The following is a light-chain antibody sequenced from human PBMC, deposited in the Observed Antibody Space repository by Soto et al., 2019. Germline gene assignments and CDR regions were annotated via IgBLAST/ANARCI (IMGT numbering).Light chain of an antibody. CDR1: QIVSNNY. CDR3: KQFDDWPT. V-gene: IGKV3-20*01. Sequence: DIVLSQSPVSRSLSPGEIATLSCRASQIVSNNYLGWYQQKPGQAPRLLIYVASNRATGIPQRFSGSGSGKDFTLTISRLQSEDFGVYYCKQFDDWPTFGQGTKVDIK. CDR2: VAS. J-gene: IGKJ1*01.